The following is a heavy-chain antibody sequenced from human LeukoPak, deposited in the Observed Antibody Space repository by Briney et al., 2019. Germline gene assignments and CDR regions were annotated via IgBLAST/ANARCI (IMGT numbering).Heavy chain of an antibody. V-gene: IGHV2-5*01. CDR3: ARILGLAAAGNRDYYYYYYMDV. Sequence: SGPTLVNPTQTLTLTCTFSGFSLSTSGVGVGWIRQPPGKALEWLALIYWNDDKFYRPSLKSRLTITKDTSKNQVVVTMTNMDPVDTATYYCARILGLAAAGNRDYYYYYYMDVWGKGTTVTVSS. D-gene: IGHD6-13*01. CDR2: IYWNDDK. CDR1: GFSLSTSGVG. J-gene: IGHJ6*03.